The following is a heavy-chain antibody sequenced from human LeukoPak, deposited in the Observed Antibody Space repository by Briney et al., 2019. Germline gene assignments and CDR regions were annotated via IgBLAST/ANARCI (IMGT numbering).Heavy chain of an antibody. D-gene: IGHD6-19*01. Sequence: GGSLRLSCAASGFTFSSYSMNWVRQAPGKGLEWVSSISSSSSYIYYADSVKGRFTISRDNSKNTLYLQMNSLRAEDTAVYYCIKGGWLDFWGRGTLVTVSS. J-gene: IGHJ4*02. CDR3: IKGGWLDF. CDR2: ISSSSSYI. CDR1: GFTFSSYS. V-gene: IGHV3-21*04.